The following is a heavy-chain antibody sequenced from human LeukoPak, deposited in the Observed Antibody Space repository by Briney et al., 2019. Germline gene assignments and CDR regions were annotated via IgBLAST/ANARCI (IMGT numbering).Heavy chain of an antibody. J-gene: IGHJ4*02. Sequence: ASVKVSCKASGYTFTGYYMHWVRRAPGQGLEWMGWINPNSGGTNYAQKFQGRVTMTRDTSISTAYMELSRLRSDETAVYYCARDVYGSGSYYNVEGYWGQGTLVTVSS. D-gene: IGHD3-10*01. CDR2: INPNSGGT. V-gene: IGHV1-2*02. CDR3: ARDVYGSGSYYNVEGY. CDR1: GYTFTGYY.